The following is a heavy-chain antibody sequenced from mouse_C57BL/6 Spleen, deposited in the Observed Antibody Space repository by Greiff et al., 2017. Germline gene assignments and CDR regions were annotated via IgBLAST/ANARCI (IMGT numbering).Heavy chain of an antibody. D-gene: IGHD2-5*01. J-gene: IGHJ4*01. V-gene: IGHV1-55*01. CDR2: IYPGSGST. CDR1: GYTFTSYW. CDR3: ARAYYSNPYAMDY. Sequence: QVQLQQPGAELVKPGASVKMSCKASGYTFTSYWITWVKQRPGQGLEWIGDIYPGSGSTNYNEKFKSKATLTVDTSSSTAYMQLSSLTSEDSAVYYCARAYYSNPYAMDYGGQGTSVTVSS.